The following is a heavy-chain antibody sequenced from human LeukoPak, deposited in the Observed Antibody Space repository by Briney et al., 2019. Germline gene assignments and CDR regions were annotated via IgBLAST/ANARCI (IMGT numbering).Heavy chain of an antibody. CDR1: GYTFTSYD. J-gene: IGHJ4*02. D-gene: IGHD4-17*01. V-gene: IGHV1-8*01. Sequence: ASVKVSCKASGYTFTSYDINWVRQATGQGLEWMGWMYPNSGNTGYAQKFQGRVTMTRNTSISTAYMELSSLRSEDTAVYYCARGVGSHDYGDYGTGHYWGQGTLVTVSS. CDR2: MYPNSGNT. CDR3: ARGVGSHDYGDYGTGHY.